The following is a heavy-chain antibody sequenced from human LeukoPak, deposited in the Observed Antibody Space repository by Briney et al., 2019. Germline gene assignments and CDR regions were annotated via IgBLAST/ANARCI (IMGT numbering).Heavy chain of an antibody. CDR1: GGSISSSSYY. J-gene: IGHJ3*02. Sequence: PSETLSLTCTVSGGSISSSSYYWGWIRQPPGKGLEWIGSIYHSGSTYYNPSLKSRVTISVDTSKNQFSLKLSSVTAADTAVYYCARVQQWLVFLDAFDIWGQGTMVTVSS. CDR2: IYHSGST. V-gene: IGHV4-39*07. CDR3: ARVQQWLVFLDAFDI. D-gene: IGHD6-19*01.